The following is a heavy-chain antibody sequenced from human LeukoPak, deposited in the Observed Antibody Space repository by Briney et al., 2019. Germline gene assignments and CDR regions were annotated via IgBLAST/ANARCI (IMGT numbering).Heavy chain of an antibody. V-gene: IGHV4-39*07. D-gene: IGHD2/OR15-2a*01. Sequence: PSETLSLTCTVSGGSISSSSYYWGWIRQPPGKGLEWIGSIYYSGSTYYNPSLKSRVTISVDTSKNQFSLKLSSVTAADTAVYYCARDENVSPGDYYYGMDVWGQGTTVTVSS. CDR3: ARDENVSPGDYYYGMDV. CDR2: IYYSGST. CDR1: GGSISSSSYY. J-gene: IGHJ6*02.